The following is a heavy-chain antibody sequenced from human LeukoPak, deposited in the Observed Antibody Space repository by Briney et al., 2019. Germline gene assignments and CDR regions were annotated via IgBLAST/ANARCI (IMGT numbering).Heavy chain of an antibody. J-gene: IGHJ5*02. V-gene: IGHV4-39*01. CDR1: GGSISSSSYD. Sequence: PSETLSLTCTVSGGSISSSSYDWGWLRQPPGRGLEWIARIYYSGSTYYNPSLKSRVTISVDTSKNQFPLKLRSVTAADTAVYYCARRHYYGSTMNNWFDPWGQGTLVTVSS. D-gene: IGHD3-22*01. CDR2: IYYSGST. CDR3: ARRHYYGSTMNNWFDP.